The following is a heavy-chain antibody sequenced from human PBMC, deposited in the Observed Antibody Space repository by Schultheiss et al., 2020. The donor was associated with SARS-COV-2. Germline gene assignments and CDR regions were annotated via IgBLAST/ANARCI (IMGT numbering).Heavy chain of an antibody. Sequence: SETLSLTCSVSGDSISSGGYYWSWIRQHPGKGLEWIGYIYYSGSTYYNPSLKSRVTISVDTSKNQFSLKLSSVTAADTAVYYCARTRYGTVTSFDYWGQGTLVTVSS. CDR1: GDSISSGGYY. CDR3: ARTRYGTVTSFDY. J-gene: IGHJ4*02. D-gene: IGHD4-17*01. V-gene: IGHV4-31*03. CDR2: IYYSGST.